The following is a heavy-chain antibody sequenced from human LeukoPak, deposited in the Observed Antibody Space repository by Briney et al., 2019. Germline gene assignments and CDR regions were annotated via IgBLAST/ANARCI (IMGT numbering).Heavy chain of an antibody. D-gene: IGHD3-22*01. CDR3: ARLRSNYYQSTGYFDN. CDR2: IYHSGST. J-gene: IGHJ4*02. V-gene: IGHV4-39*01. CDR1: GGSISSSSYY. Sequence: PSETLSLTCVVSGGSISSSSYYWAWIRQPPGKGLEWLGSIYHSGSTYYSPSLKSRLTMSVDTSKNQFSLNLSSLPAADTAVYYCARLRSNYYQSTGYFDNWGQGTLVTVSS.